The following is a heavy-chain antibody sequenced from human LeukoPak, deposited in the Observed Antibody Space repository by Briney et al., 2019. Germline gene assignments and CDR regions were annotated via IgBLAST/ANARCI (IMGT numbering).Heavy chain of an antibody. D-gene: IGHD2-21*02. CDR2: INHSGST. V-gene: IGHV4-39*07. CDR3: ARGHIVVVTAMDNWFDP. CDR1: GGSISSGGYY. Sequence: SETLSLTCTVSGGSISSGGYYWSWIRQPPGKGLEWIGEINHSGSTNYNPSLKSRVTISVDTSKNQFSLKLSSVTAADTAVYYCARGHIVVVTAMDNWFDPWGQGTLVTVSS. J-gene: IGHJ5*02.